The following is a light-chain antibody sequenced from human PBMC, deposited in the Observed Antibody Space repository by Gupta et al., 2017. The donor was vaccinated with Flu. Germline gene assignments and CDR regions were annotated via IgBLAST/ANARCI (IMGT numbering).Light chain of an antibody. CDR2: EAS. CDR1: QDSAKY. CDR3: LHYDTRPPYT. Sequence: VGARLTITCRTSQDSAKYLNSYQHKPVENPKRLIKEASRLLMGVPSRFSGRGSGSDFTFTISGIQLEDVAPSYCLHYDTRPPYTFGQGT. V-gene: IGKV1-33*01. J-gene: IGKJ2*01.